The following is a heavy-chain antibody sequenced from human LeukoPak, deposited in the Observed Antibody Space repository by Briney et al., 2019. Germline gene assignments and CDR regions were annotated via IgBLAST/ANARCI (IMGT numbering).Heavy chain of an antibody. J-gene: IGHJ4*02. V-gene: IGHV3-48*03. CDR2: ISSSGTKI. Sequence: GGSLRLSCAASGFTFSSYEMNWVRQAPGKGRERVSHISSSGTKIYSADSVKGRFTISRDNAKNSLYLQMSSLRAEDTAVYYCARDKGDNSGWDYWGQGILVTVSS. CDR3: ARDKGDNSGWDY. D-gene: IGHD6-19*01. CDR1: GFTFSSYE.